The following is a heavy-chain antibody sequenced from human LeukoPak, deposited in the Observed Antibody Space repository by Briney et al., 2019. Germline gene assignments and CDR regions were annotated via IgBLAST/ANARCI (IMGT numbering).Heavy chain of an antibody. CDR3: ARVDGNYVGYFDS. V-gene: IGHV4-59*01. Sequence: SETLSLTCTVSGGSITNYYWSWIRQPPGKGLEWIVDISYSGRTNYYPSLKSRLTISVDTSQNQFSLKLSSVTAADTAVYYCARVDGNYVGYFDSWGQGNLVTVSS. D-gene: IGHD1-7*01. CDR1: GGSITNYY. CDR2: ISYSGRT. J-gene: IGHJ4*02.